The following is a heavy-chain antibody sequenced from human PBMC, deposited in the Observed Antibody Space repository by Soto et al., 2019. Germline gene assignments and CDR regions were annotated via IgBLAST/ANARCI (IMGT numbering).Heavy chain of an antibody. V-gene: IGHV3-53*01. Sequence: EVQLVESGGGLIQPGGSLRLSCAASGFTVSSNYMSWVRQAPGKGLERVSVIYSGGSTYYADSVNGRFTISRDNSKNSLYLQMNSLSAEDTAVYYCASDSRYYGMAVWGQGTTVTVSS. CDR2: IYSGGST. CDR1: GFTVSSNY. J-gene: IGHJ6*02. CDR3: ASDSRYYGMAV.